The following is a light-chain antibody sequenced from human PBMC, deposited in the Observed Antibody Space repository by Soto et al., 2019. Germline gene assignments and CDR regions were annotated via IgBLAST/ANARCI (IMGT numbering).Light chain of an antibody. CDR3: QCYDSSLTVL. J-gene: IGLJ2*01. V-gene: IGLV2-14*01. Sequence: QSALTQPASVSGSPGQSITISCTGSSSDVGDYSYVSWYQQHPNKAPKLMIYEVSNRPSGVPDRFSGSKSGTSASLAISGLQPEDEADYYCQCYDSSLTVLFGGGTKLTVL. CDR2: EVS. CDR1: SSDVGDYSY.